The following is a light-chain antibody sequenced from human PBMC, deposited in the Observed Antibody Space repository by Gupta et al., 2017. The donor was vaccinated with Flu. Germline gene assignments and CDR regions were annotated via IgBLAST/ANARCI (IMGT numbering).Light chain of an antibody. J-gene: IGLJ3*02. CDR3: CSYVGSVPTWV. CDR1: SDVGEYSL. Sequence: SDVGEYSLFSWYLQHPGKAPKLIISEGSKRPSGVSDLFSGSKSGRTASLTISGLQPEDEADYYCCSYVGSVPTWVFGGGTKLTVL. V-gene: IGLV2-23*01. CDR2: EGS.